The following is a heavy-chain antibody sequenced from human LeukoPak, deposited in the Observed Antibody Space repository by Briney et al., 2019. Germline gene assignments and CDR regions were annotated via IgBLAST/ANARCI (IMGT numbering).Heavy chain of an antibody. D-gene: IGHD5-24*01. CDR1: GGSISSGGYY. CDR2: IYYSGST. V-gene: IGHV4-31*03. J-gene: IGHJ4*02. CDR3: ARGRDGYNYYFDY. Sequence: SETLSLTCTVSGGSISSGGYYWSWIRQHPGKGLEWIGYIYYSGSTYCNPSLKSRVTISVDTSKNQFSLKLSSVTAADTAVYYCARGRDGYNYYFDYWGQGTLVTVSS.